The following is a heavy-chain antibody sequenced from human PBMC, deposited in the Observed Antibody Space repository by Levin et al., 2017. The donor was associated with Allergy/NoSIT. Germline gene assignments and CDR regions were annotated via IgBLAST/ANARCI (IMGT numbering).Heavy chain of an antibody. Sequence: ASVKVSCRASGYIFSTYGISWVRQVPGQGLEWMGWIRSHNGYTYLAEKFQGKVTMTTDTSTRSVYMDMTRLRSDDTAVYYCARGGGTSSVPDALDIWGQGTMVTVSS. CDR1: GYIFSTYG. CDR3: ARGGGTSSVPDALDI. J-gene: IGHJ3*02. V-gene: IGHV1-18*01. D-gene: IGHD2-15*01. CDR2: IRSHNGYT.